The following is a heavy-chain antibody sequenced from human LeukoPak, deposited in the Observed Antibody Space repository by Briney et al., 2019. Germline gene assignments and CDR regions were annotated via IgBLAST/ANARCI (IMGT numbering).Heavy chain of an antibody. CDR1: GFTFSSYG. V-gene: IGHV3-30*02. CDR3: AKGVGGYYLNYYYYGMDV. CDR2: IRYDGSNK. J-gene: IGHJ6*02. D-gene: IGHD3-22*01. Sequence: PGGSLRLSCAASGFTFSSYGMHWVRQAPGKGLEWVAFIRYDGSNKYYADSVKGRFTISRDNSKNALYLQMNSLRAEDTAVFYCAKGVGGYYLNYYYYGMDVWGQGTTVTVSS.